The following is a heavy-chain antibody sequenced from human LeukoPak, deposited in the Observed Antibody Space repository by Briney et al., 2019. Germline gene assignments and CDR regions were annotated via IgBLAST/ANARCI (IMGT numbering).Heavy chain of an antibody. Sequence: GGSLRLSCDASGFIFSDYYMSWVRQAPGKGLEWVSYISSSGSTIYYADSVKGRFTISRDNAKNSLYLQMNSLRAEDTAVYYCAELGITMIGGVWGKGTTVTISS. CDR3: AELGITMIGGV. CDR2: ISSSGSTI. V-gene: IGHV3-11*04. J-gene: IGHJ6*04. D-gene: IGHD3-10*02. CDR1: GFIFSDYY.